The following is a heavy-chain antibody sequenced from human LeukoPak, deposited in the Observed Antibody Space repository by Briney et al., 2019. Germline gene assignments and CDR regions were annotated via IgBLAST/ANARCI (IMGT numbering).Heavy chain of an antibody. D-gene: IGHD2-2*01. J-gene: IGHJ1*01. CDR2: IYPGDSDT. CDR3: ARHPRYCSSTSCYRGYFQH. CDR1: GYSFTSYW. V-gene: IGHV5-51*01. Sequence: GESLKISCKGSGYSFTSYWIGWVCQMPGKGLEWMGIIYPGDSDTRYSPSFQGQVTISADKSISTAYLQWSSLKASDTAMYYCARHPRYCSSTSCYRGYFQHWGQGTLVTVSS.